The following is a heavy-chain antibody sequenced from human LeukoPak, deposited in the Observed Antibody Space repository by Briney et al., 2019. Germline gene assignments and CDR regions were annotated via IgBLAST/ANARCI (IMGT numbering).Heavy chain of an antibody. CDR1: GGSFSGYY. CDR3: ARRSYYYYYMDV. Sequence: SETLSLTCVVYGGSFSGYYWSWLRQPPGKGLEWIGEIKHSGSSDYNPSLKSRVTISVDTSKNQFSLKLSSVTAADTAVYYCARRSYYYYYMDVWGKGTTVTVSS. CDR2: IKHSGSS. V-gene: IGHV4-34*01. J-gene: IGHJ6*03.